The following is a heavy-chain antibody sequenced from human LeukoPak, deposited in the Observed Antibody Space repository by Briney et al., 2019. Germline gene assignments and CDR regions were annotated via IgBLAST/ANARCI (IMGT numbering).Heavy chain of an antibody. J-gene: IGHJ4*02. CDR3: AKDEGSSGWGPYYFDY. Sequence: GGSLRLSCAASGFTFRSYAMSWVRQAPGKGLEWVSGISASGGSTYYADSVKGRFTISRDNSKNTLYLQMNSLRAEDTAVYYCAKDEGSSGWGPYYFDYWGQGTLVTVSS. CDR1: GFTFRSYA. V-gene: IGHV3-23*01. CDR2: ISASGGST. D-gene: IGHD6-19*01.